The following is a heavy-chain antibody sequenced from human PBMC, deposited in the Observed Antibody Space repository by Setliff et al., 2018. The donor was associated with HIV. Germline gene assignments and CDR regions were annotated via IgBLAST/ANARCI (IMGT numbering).Heavy chain of an antibody. V-gene: IGHV4-38-2*01. CDR3: ARGKGGLVGPAEFDY. CDR1: GYSISSGYH. CDR2: INHTGNT. J-gene: IGHJ4*02. D-gene: IGHD1-26*01. Sequence: PSETLSLTCAVSGYSISSGYHWNWIRQFPGKGLEWIGEINHTGNTQYNPSLKSRVTMSEETSKNQFSLKLKSVTAADTAIYFCARGKGGLVGPAEFDYWGPGTLVTVSS.